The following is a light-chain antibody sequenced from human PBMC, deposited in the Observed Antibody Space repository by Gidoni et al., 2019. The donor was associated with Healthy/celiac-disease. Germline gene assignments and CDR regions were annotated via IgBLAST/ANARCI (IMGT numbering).Light chain of an antibody. J-gene: IGKJ3*01. Sequence: DIQMTQSPSSLSASVGDRVTITCRASQGISNYLAWYQQKPGKVPKLLIYAASTLQSAVPSRFSGSGSGTDFTLTISSLQPKDGATYYCQKYNSALTFGPGAKVDIK. CDR2: AAS. CDR3: QKYNSALT. V-gene: IGKV1-27*01. CDR1: QGISNY.